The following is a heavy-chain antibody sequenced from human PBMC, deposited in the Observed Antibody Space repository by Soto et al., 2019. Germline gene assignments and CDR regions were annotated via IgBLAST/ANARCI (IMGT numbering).Heavy chain of an antibody. J-gene: IGHJ4*02. Sequence: VGSLRLSCAASGFMFSSYKMSWVRQAPGKGLEWVANIRQDGAERSYVDSVKGRFTISRDNGKNTVYLQMNSLRAEDTAVYYCAKEEEMVYAVYYFDYWGQGTLVTVSS. CDR1: GFMFSSYK. CDR2: IRQDGAER. V-gene: IGHV3-7*03. D-gene: IGHD2-8*01. CDR3: AKEEEMVYAVYYFDY.